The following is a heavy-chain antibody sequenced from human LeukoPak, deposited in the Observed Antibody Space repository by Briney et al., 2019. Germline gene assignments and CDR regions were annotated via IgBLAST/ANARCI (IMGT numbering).Heavy chain of an antibody. CDR2: ISASGGST. D-gene: IGHD6-13*01. J-gene: IGHJ4*02. CDR3: AKDQGLIAAAHYFDY. V-gene: IGHV3-23*01. Sequence: GGSLRLSCAASGFTFSSYAMSWVRQAPGKGLEWVSAISASGGSTYYADSVKGRFTISRDNSKNTLYLQMNSLRAEDTAVYYCAKDQGLIAAAHYFDYWGQGTLVTVSS. CDR1: GFTFSSYA.